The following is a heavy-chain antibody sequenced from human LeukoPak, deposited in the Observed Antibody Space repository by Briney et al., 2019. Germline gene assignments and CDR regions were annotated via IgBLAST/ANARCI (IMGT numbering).Heavy chain of an antibody. Sequence: GRSLRLSCATSGFTLDDYGTSWVRHAPGKGLEWFSAINWNGARTGYADSVKRRFTISRDIAKNSLYLQMNSLRVEDRAFYYCARVSTLGSAIDAFDIWGQGTMVTVSS. V-gene: IGHV3-20*04. CDR1: GFTLDDYG. J-gene: IGHJ3*02. D-gene: IGHD2-2*01. CDR3: ARVSTLGSAIDAFDI. CDR2: INWNGART.